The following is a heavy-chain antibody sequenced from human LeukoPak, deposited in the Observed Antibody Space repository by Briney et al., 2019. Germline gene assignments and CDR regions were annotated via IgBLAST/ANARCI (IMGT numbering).Heavy chain of an antibody. V-gene: IGHV1-8*01. D-gene: IGHD2-15*01. CDR2: MNPNSGNT. CDR1: GYTFTSYD. Sequence: ASVKVSCKASGYTFTSYDINWVRQATGQGLEWMGWMNPNSGNTGYAQKFQGRVTMTRNTFISTAYMELSSLRSEDTAVYYCAREGYCSGGSCYYSYFDYWGQGTLVTVSS. CDR3: AREGYCSGGSCYYSYFDY. J-gene: IGHJ4*02.